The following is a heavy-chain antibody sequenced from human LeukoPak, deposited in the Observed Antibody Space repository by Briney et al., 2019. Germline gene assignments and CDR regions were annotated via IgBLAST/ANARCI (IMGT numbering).Heavy chain of an antibody. D-gene: IGHD6-19*01. CDR2: IKQEGSEK. V-gene: IGHV3-7*01. CDR1: GFTFSTYW. Sequence: GGSLRLSCAASGFTFSTYWRTGVRQAPGKGLEWVANIKQEGSEKYYVDSVKGRFTLSRDNAKHSLYLQMHSLRVEDTAVYYCARHISGWYGYWGQGPLVPVPS. J-gene: IGHJ4*02. CDR3: ARHISGWYGY.